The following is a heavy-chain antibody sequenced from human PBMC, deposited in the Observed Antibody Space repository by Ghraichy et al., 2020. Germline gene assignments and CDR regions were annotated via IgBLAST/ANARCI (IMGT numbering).Heavy chain of an antibody. Sequence: GGSLRLSCPASGFIFSNFGMHWVRQAPGKGLEWVAFVRHDSTKVYYADSVKGRFTISRDNSNDTLFLQMNSLRPEDTAMFFCARSDLLLDAWGQGTLVTVSS. CDR2: VRHDSTKV. V-gene: IGHV3-30*02. J-gene: IGHJ5*02. CDR3: ARSDLLLDA. CDR1: GFIFSNFG. D-gene: IGHD2-15*01.